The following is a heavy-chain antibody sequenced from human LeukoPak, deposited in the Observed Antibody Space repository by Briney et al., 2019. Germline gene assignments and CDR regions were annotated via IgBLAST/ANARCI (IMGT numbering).Heavy chain of an antibody. CDR1: GGSISSSSYY. CDR3: ARHEETLRFLEWLDWFDP. V-gene: IGHV4-39*01. CDR2: IYYSGST. D-gene: IGHD3-3*01. J-gene: IGHJ5*02. Sequence: SETLSLTCTVSGGSISSSSYYWGWIRQPPGKGLEWIGSIYYSGSTYYNPSFKSRVTISVDTSKNQFSLKLSSVTAADTAVYYCARHEETLRFLEWLDWFDPWGQGTLVTVSS.